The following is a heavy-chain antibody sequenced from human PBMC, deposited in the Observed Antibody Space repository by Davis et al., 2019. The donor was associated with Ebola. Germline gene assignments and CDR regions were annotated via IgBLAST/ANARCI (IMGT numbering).Heavy chain of an antibody. Sequence: GESLKISCAASGFTVSSNYMSWVRQAPGKGLEWVSVIYRDGATDYADSVKGRFTISRDNSKNTVYLQMNSLRAEDTAVYYCARGRNDYGDYPFWGQGTMVTVSS. J-gene: IGHJ3*01. CDR1: GFTVSSNY. V-gene: IGHV3-53*01. CDR2: IYRDGAT. D-gene: IGHD4-17*01. CDR3: ARGRNDYGDYPF.